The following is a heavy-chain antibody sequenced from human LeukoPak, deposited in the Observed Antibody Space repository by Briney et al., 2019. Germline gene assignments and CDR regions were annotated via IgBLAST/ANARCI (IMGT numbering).Heavy chain of an antibody. V-gene: IGHV4-30-2*02. CDR3: ASAPQDY. D-gene: IGHD4/OR15-4a*01. CDR1: GASISSGNCS. J-gene: IGHJ4*02. CDR2: IHHSGSS. Sequence: SETLSLTCVVSGASISSGNCSWSWIRQPPGKGLEWIGYIHHSGSSYDNPSLKSRVTISVDTSKNQFSLKLSSVTAADTAVYYCASAPQDYWGQGTLVTVSS.